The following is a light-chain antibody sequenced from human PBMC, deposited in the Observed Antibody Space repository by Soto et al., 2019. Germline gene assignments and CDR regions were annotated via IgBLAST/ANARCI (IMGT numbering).Light chain of an antibody. CDR2: AAS. CDR1: QGIRNF. J-gene: IGKJ3*01. V-gene: IGKV1-27*01. Sequence: DIQMTQSPTSLSASVGDRVTITCRASQGIRNFVAWYQQKPGKAPKLLIYAASTSQSGVPSRFSGSGSGTDFTLTINSLQPEDDATYSCQKYSSVPVFGPGTKVEIK. CDR3: QKYSSVPV.